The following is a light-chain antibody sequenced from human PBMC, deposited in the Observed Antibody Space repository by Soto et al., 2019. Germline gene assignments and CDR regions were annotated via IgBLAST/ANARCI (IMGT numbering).Light chain of an antibody. CDR2: EVS. CDR3: SSYTRSTTYI. CDR1: SSDVGGYNY. J-gene: IGLJ1*01. V-gene: IGLV2-14*01. Sequence: QSVLTQPASVSGSPGQSITISCTGTSSDVGGYNYVSWSQQHPGKAPQLMIYEVSNRPSGVSNRFSGSKSGNTASLTISGLQVEDEADYYCSSYTRSTTYIFGTSPKVTVL.